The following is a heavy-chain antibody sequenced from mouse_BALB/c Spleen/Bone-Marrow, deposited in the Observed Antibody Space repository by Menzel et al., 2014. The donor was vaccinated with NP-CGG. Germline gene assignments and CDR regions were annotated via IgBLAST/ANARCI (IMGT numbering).Heavy chain of an antibody. V-gene: IGHV1-4*01. J-gene: IGHJ2*01. CDR3: ARPKGFALDY. CDR1: GYTFTDYT. CDR2: VNPRSGYA. Sequence: VQLVEPGAELASPGASVKMFCKASGYTFTDYTIQWVKQRLGQGLEWIGYVNPRSGYANYNQKFKDKATLTADKSSSTAFMQLSSLTSEDSAVYYCARPKGFALDYWGQGTALTVSS.